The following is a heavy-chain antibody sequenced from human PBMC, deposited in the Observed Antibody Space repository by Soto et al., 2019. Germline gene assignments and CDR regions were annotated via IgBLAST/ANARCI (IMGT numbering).Heavy chain of an antibody. J-gene: IGHJ5*02. CDR3: ARAGYGDYEFDP. V-gene: IGHV4-59*01. Sequence: SETLSLTCTVSGGSISSYYWSWIRQPPGKGLEWIGYIYYSGSTNYNPSLKSRVTISVDTSKNQFSLKLSSVTAADTAVYYCARAGYGDYEFDPWGQGTLVTVSS. CDR1: GGSISSYY. CDR2: IYYSGST. D-gene: IGHD4-17*01.